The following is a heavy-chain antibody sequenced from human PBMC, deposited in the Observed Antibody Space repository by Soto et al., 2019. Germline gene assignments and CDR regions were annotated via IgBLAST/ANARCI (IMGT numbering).Heavy chain of an antibody. Sequence: QVQLVQSGAEVKKPGSSVKVSCKASGGTFNSYPISWVRQAPGQVLEWMGGIIPILGTANYAQKFQGRVTITADESTITAYMELSSMRSEDTALYYCSSLELIYGDYYGRDVGGQGTTVIVSS. CDR1: GGTFNSYP. V-gene: IGHV1-69*01. CDR2: IIPILGTA. J-gene: IGHJ6*02. CDR3: SSLELIYGDYYGRDV. D-gene: IGHD4-17*01.